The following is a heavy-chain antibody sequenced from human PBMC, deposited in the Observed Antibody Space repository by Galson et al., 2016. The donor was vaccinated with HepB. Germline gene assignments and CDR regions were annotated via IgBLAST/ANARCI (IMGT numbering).Heavy chain of an antibody. V-gene: IGHV3-33*03. CDR3: AGSYSNYYYYMDV. J-gene: IGHJ6*03. CDR2: IWYDGSNK. D-gene: IGHD3-10*01. Sequence: SLRLSCAASGFTFSSYTMHWVRQAPGKGLDWVAGIWYDGSNKYYGDSVKGRFTISRDNAQNSLYLQMNSLRAEDSAVYYCAGSYSNYYYYMDVWGKGTTVTVSS. CDR1: GFTFSSYT.